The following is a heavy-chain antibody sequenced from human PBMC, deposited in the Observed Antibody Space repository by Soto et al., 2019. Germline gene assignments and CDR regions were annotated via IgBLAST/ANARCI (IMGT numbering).Heavy chain of an antibody. CDR1: GFTFSDSP. CDR3: TRLNTYGPSKSFYYYAMDV. CDR2: IRSKDNNYAT. D-gene: IGHD5-18*01. Sequence: EVQLVESGGGLAQPGGSLKLSCAASGFTFSDSPIYWVRQASGKGLEWVGRIRSKDNNYATAYAESVKGRFTISRDDSKNTAYLQMNSLRTEDTAAYYCTRLNTYGPSKSFYYYAMDVWGQGTTVTVSS. J-gene: IGHJ6*01. V-gene: IGHV3-73*02.